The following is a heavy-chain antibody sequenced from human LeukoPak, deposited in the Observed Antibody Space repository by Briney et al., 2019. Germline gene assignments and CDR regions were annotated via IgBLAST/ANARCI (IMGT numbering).Heavy chain of an antibody. D-gene: IGHD3-22*01. J-gene: IGHJ4*02. V-gene: IGHV1-69*04. Sequence: SVKVSCMASGGTFSSYAISWVRQAPGQGLEWMGRIIPIFGIANYAQKFQGRVTITADKSTSTAYMELSSLRSEDTAVYYCARGRGYYDSSGYFDYWGQGTLVTVSS. CDR2: IIPIFGIA. CDR1: GGTFSSYA. CDR3: ARGRGYYDSSGYFDY.